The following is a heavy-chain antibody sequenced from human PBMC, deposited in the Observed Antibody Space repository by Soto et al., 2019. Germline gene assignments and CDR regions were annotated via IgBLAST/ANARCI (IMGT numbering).Heavy chain of an antibody. V-gene: IGHV4-59*08. Sequence: SETLSLTCTVSGGSISSYYWSWIRQPPGTGLEWIGYIYYSGSTNYSPSLKSRITISVDTSKTQFSLKLSSVTAADTAVYYCARLDSRGFFDSWGQGTLVTVSS. CDR1: GGSISSYY. CDR3: ARLDSRGFFDS. D-gene: IGHD3-22*01. J-gene: IGHJ4*02. CDR2: IYYSGST.